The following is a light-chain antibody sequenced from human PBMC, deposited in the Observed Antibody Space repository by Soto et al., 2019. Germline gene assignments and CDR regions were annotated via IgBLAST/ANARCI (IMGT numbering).Light chain of an antibody. J-gene: IGKJ1*01. V-gene: IGKV1-5*01. CDR2: VAS. CDR3: QQYQSYSET. Sequence: DIQMTQSPSTLSASVGDRVTITCRASQSVSTRLAWYQQKPGKAPKLLIYVASSLQTGVPSRFSGSGSGAEFTLTISSLQPDDFATYYCQQYQSYSETFGHGTKVEIK. CDR1: QSVSTR.